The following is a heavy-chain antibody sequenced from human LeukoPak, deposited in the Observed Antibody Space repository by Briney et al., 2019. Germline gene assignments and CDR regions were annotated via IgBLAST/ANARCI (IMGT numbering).Heavy chain of an antibody. CDR3: ARDRFEIWFGESPNWFDP. J-gene: IGHJ5*02. D-gene: IGHD3-10*01. CDR1: GGTFSSYA. CDR2: ISAYNGNT. Sequence: ASVKVSCKASGGTFSSYAISWVRQAPGQGLEWMGWISAYNGNTNYAQKLQGRVTMTTDTSTSTAYMELRSLRSDDTAVYYCARDRFEIWFGESPNWFDPWGQGTLVTVSS. V-gene: IGHV1-18*01.